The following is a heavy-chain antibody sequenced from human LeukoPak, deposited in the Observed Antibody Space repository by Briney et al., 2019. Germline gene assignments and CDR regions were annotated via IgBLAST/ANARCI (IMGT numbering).Heavy chain of an antibody. CDR2: ITYDGNNK. V-gene: IGHV3-30-3*01. J-gene: IGHJ4*02. Sequence: GGSLRLSCAASGFTFSRYAMHWVRQAPGKGLEWVAVITYDGNNKYYADSVKGRFTISRDNSENSLYLQMNSLKTEDTAIYYCATDLLVVVVAATDYWGQGTLVTVSS. D-gene: IGHD2-15*01. CDR3: ATDLLVVVVAATDY. CDR1: GFTFSRYA.